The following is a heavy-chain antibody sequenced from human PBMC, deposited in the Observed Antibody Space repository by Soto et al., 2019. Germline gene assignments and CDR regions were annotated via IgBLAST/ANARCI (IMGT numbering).Heavy chain of an antibody. Sequence: GGSLRLSCSASGFTFSSYDMHWVRQGTGKGLEWVSAIGTTGDTYYAGSVKGRFTISRENAKNSLYLQMNSLRAGDTAIYFCARAIGPTLFYYCGQGTRVTVSS. D-gene: IGHD3-22*01. CDR1: GFTFSSYD. CDR2: IGTTGDT. J-gene: IGHJ4*02. CDR3: ARAIGPTLFYY. V-gene: IGHV3-13*04.